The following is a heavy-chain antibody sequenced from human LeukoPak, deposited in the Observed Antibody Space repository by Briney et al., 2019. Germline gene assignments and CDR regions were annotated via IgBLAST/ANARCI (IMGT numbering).Heavy chain of an antibody. J-gene: IGHJ6*03. CDR3: AREASQKGAHYMDV. Sequence: SKTLSLTCTVSGGSISSSSYNWDWIRQPPGKGLGWIGRISYSGSTYYNPSLKSRVTISVDTSKNQFSLKLSSVTAADTAVYYCAREASQKGAHYMDVWGKGTTVTISS. CDR1: GGSISSSSYN. CDR2: ISYSGST. V-gene: IGHV4-39*07. D-gene: IGHD3-16*01.